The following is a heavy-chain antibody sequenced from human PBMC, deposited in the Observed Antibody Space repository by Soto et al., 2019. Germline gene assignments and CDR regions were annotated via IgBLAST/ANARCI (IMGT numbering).Heavy chain of an antibody. CDR2: INWNSAVI. CDR3: ARDPSVTAIGRADH. CDR1: GFTFDDYA. V-gene: IGHV3-9*01. Sequence: PGGSLRLSCVVSGFTFDDYAMHWVRQAPGGGLEWVSGINWNSAVIGYADSVKDRFTISRDNAKNALYLQMTSLRSEDTALYYCARDPSVTAIGRADHWGQGTLVTV. D-gene: IGHD5-18*01. J-gene: IGHJ4*02.